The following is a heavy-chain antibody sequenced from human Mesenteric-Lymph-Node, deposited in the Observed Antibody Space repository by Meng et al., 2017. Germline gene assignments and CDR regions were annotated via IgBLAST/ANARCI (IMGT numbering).Heavy chain of an antibody. CDR1: GFTFSSYG. Sequence: GGSLRLSCAASGFTFSSYGMHWVRQAPGKGLEWVAVIWYDGSNKYYADSVKGRFTISRDNSKNTLYLQMNSLRAEDTAVYYCARDSEIYYDILTGLPQNGFDIWGQGTMVTVSS. CDR2: IWYDGSNK. CDR3: ARDSEIYYDILTGLPQNGFDI. D-gene: IGHD3-9*01. V-gene: IGHV3-33*01. J-gene: IGHJ3*02.